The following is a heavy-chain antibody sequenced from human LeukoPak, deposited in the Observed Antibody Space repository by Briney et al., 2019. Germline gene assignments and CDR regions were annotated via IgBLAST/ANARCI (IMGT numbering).Heavy chain of an antibody. D-gene: IGHD2-2*01. Sequence: PSETLSLTCAVYGGSFSGYYWSWIRQTPGKGLEWIGEINHSGSTNYNPSLKSRVTISVDTSKNQFSLKLSSVTAADAAVYYCAGGIVVVPAAQGPFDYWGQGTLVTVSS. CDR3: AGGIVVVPAAQGPFDY. CDR1: GGSFSGYY. V-gene: IGHV4-34*01. CDR2: INHSGST. J-gene: IGHJ4*02.